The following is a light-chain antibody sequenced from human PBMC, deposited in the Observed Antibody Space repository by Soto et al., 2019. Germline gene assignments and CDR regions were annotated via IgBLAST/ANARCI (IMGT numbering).Light chain of an antibody. V-gene: IGKV1-12*01. CDR3: HQADSAPWT. J-gene: IGKJ1*01. CDR2: AAS. CDR1: QGISTC. Sequence: DIQMTQSPSSVSASVGDRVTITCRASQGISTCLACYQQKPWKAPNRLIFAASRLQSWVPSRFSGSGSGTDFTLTISSLQPEDVATYYSHQADSAPWTFGQGTHVQIK.